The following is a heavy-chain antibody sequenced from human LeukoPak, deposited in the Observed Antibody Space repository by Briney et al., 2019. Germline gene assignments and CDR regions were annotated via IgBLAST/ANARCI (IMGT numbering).Heavy chain of an antibody. CDR2: IIPILCIA. Sequence: ASVKVSCKASGGTFSSYTISWVRQAPGQGLEWMGRIIPILCIANYAQKFQGRVTITADKSTSTAYMELSSLRSEDTAVYYCARSEVTGNWFDPWGQGTLVTVSS. CDR3: ARSEVTGNWFDP. J-gene: IGHJ5*02. V-gene: IGHV1-69*02. D-gene: IGHD2-21*02. CDR1: GGTFSSYT.